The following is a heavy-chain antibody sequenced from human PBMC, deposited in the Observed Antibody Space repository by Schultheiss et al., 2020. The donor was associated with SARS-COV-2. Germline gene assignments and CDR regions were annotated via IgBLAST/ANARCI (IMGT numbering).Heavy chain of an antibody. J-gene: IGHJ6*02. CDR3: ARRYCSSTSCYWDYYYGMDV. CDR1: GGSFSGYY. Sequence: SQTLSLTCAVYGGSFSGYYWSWIRQPPGKGLEWIGEIYHSGSTNYNPSLKSRVTISVDTSKNQFSLKLSSVTAADTAVYYCARRYCSSTSCYWDYYYGMDVWGQGTTVTVSS. V-gene: IGHV4-34*01. D-gene: IGHD2-2*01. CDR2: IYHSGST.